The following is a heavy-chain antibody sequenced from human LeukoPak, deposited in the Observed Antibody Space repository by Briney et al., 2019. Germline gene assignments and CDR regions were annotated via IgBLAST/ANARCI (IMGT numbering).Heavy chain of an antibody. Sequence: GASVKVSCKASGYTFTSYGISWVRQAPGQGLEWMGWISAYNGNTNYAQKLQGRVTMTTDTSTSTAYMELRSLRSDDTAVYYCARDSPGGYCSSTSCPRDDAFDIWGQGTMVTVSS. CDR3: ARDSPGGYCSSTSCPRDDAFDI. J-gene: IGHJ3*02. D-gene: IGHD2-2*01. V-gene: IGHV1-18*01. CDR2: ISAYNGNT. CDR1: GYTFTSYG.